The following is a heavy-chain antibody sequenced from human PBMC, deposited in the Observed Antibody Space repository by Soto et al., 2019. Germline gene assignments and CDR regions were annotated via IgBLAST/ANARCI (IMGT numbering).Heavy chain of an antibody. CDR1: GGSISSYY. CDR3: SNFSNNFDY. V-gene: IGHV4-59*01. Sequence: PSETLSLTCTVSGGSISSYYWSWIRQPPGKGRQWIGYVYYSGITNYNPSLKRRVTISVDTAKNHFSLKLTSVTAADTAEYYSSNFSNNFDYWGQGTLVTVSS. CDR2: VYYSGIT. D-gene: IGHD4-4*01. J-gene: IGHJ4*02.